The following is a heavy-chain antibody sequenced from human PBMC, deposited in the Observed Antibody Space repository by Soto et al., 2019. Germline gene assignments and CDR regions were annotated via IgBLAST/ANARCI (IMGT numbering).Heavy chain of an antibody. CDR1: GYTFTSYG. Sequence: GASVKVSCKASGYTFTSYGISWVRQAPGQGLEWMGWISAYNGNTNYAQKLQGRVTMTTDTSTSTAYMELRSLRSDDTAVYYCARAPRDYDFWSGPSVTMDVWGKGTTVTVS. D-gene: IGHD3-3*01. J-gene: IGHJ6*03. CDR3: ARAPRDYDFWSGPSVTMDV. CDR2: ISAYNGNT. V-gene: IGHV1-18*01.